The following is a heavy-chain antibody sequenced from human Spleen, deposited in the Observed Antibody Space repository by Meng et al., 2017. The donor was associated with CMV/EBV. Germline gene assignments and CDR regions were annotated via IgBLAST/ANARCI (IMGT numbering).Heavy chain of an antibody. CDR1: GGSVSSDSDY. Sequence: TVSGGSVSSDSDYWSWIRQPPGKELEWIGYMYYSGSANYNPSLKSRVTISVDTSKNQFSLKLSSVTAADTAVYYCARSVVYSGSLGFWGQGTLVTVS. V-gene: IGHV4-61*01. D-gene: IGHD1-26*01. CDR3: ARSVVYSGSLGF. J-gene: IGHJ4*02. CDR2: MYYSGSA.